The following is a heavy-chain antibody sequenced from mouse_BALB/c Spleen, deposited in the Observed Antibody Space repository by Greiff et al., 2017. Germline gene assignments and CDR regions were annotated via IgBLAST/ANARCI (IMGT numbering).Heavy chain of an antibody. V-gene: IGHV3-2*02. CDR1: GYSITSDYA. Sequence: VQLKESGPGLVKPSQSLSLTCTVTGYSITSDYAWNWIRQFPGNKLEWMGYISYSGSTSYNPSLKSRISITRDTSKNQFFLQLNSVTTEDTATYYCARWGDGYYAMDYWGQGTSVTVSS. J-gene: IGHJ4*01. CDR3: ARWGDGYYAMDY. D-gene: IGHD2-3*01. CDR2: ISYSGST.